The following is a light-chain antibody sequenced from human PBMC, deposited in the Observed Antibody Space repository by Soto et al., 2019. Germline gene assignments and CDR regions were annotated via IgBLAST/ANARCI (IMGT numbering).Light chain of an antibody. CDR2: KAS. V-gene: IGKV1-5*03. Sequence: DIQMTQSPSTLSASVGDRVTITCRASQSISSWLAWYQQKPGKAPKLLIYKASGLESGVPSRFSGSGSGTDFTLTISSLKPDYFETYYGQKYNIYFPLLFGGGTKGDFK. CDR1: QSISSW. J-gene: IGKJ4*01. CDR3: QKYNIYFPLL.